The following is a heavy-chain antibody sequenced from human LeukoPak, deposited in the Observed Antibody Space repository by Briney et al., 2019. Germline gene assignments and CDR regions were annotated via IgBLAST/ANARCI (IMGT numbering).Heavy chain of an antibody. D-gene: IGHD3-22*01. CDR1: GGTFSSYA. J-gene: IGHJ6*02. CDR3: ARDHYYYDSSGYFSFGYGMDV. Sequence: ASVKVSCKASGGTFSSYAISWVRQAPGQGLEWMGGIIPIFGTANYAQKFQGRITITADESTSTAYMELSSLRSEDPAVYYCARDHYYYDSSGYFSFGYGMDVWGQGTTVTVSS. CDR2: IIPIFGTA. V-gene: IGHV1-69*13.